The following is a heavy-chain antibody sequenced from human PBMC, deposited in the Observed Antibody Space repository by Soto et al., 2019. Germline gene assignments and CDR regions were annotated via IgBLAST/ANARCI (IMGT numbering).Heavy chain of an antibody. D-gene: IGHD2-21*01. CDR2: ITPFVDTS. V-gene: IGHV1-69*06. CDR3: ASTSYCNGSSCYSRHYYGMDV. J-gene: IGHJ6*02. Sequence: QVRLVQSGAEVKKPGSSVKVSCKVSGGTFSKYSLSWVRQTRGQGLEWMGGITPFVDTSNYAQRFLGRVTITADKSTNTAFLEVRGLKSEDTALFFCASTSYCNGSSCYSRHYYGMDVWGQGTTVTVSS. CDR1: GGTFSKYS.